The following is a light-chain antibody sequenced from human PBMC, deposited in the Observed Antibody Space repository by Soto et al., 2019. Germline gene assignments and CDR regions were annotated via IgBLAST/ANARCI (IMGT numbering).Light chain of an antibody. J-gene: IGKJ5*01. CDR1: QSISNY. V-gene: IGKV3-11*01. CDR2: DAS. Sequence: EIVFTQSPATLSLSPGERATLSCRASQSISNYLAWYQHKPGQAPRLLIYDASNRATATPPRFSGSGSGTDFTLTISSLEPEDFAVYYCQQRSAGVPFGQGTRLEIK. CDR3: QQRSAGVP.